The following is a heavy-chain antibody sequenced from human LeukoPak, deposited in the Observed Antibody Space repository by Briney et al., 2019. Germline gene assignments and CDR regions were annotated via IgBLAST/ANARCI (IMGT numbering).Heavy chain of an antibody. CDR1: GFTFGDYA. V-gene: IGHV4-34*01. J-gene: IGHJ5*02. CDR3: ARRRITMVRGVYWFDP. CDR2: INHSGST. D-gene: IGHD3-10*01. Sequence: GSLRLSCTASGFTFGDYAMSWIRQPPGKGLEWIGEINHSGSTNYNPSLKSRVTISVDTSKNQFSLKLSSVTAADTAVYYCARRRITMVRGVYWFDPWGQGTLVTVSS.